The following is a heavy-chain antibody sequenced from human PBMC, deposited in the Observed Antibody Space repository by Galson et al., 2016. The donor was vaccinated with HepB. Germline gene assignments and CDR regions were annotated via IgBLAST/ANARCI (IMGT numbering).Heavy chain of an antibody. D-gene: IGHD2-15*01. V-gene: IGHV1-2*06. CDR3: ARGKYCSGGTCHNIDY. J-gene: IGHJ4*02. CDR2: INPNNGDA. Sequence: SVTVSCKASGYTFTGFYLHWVRQAPGQGLEWMGLINPNNGDANYPQKFQGRVTMTGDTSISTVYLEVSRLRFDDRAVYYCARGKYCSGGTCHNIDYWGQGTLVTVSS. CDR1: GYTFTGFY.